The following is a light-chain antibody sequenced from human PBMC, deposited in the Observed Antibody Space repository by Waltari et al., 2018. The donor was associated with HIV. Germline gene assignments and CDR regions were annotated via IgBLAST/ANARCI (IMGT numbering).Light chain of an antibody. CDR2: DVS. V-gene: IGLV2-14*03. Sequence: QSALTQPASVSGSPGQSITISCTGTSSDVGGYNSVSWYQQHPGKAPKLMIYDVSNRPSVVSNRFPGSKSGHTSSLTISGLQAEDEADYYCSSYTSSSTPVFGGGTKLTVL. J-gene: IGLJ2*01. CDR3: SSYTSSSTPV. CDR1: SSDVGGYNS.